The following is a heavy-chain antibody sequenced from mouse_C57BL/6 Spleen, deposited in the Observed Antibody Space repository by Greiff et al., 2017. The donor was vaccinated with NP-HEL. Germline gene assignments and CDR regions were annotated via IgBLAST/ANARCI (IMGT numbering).Heavy chain of an antibody. CDR2: IYPGSGNT. J-gene: IGHJ2*01. CDR1: GYTFTDYY. V-gene: IGHV1-76*01. Sequence: VQLQQSGAELVRPGASVKLSCKASGYTFTDYYINWVKQRPGQGLEWIARIYPGSGNTYYNEKFKGKATLTAEKSSSTAYMQLSSLTSEDSAVYFCARSEFRFDYWGQGTTLTVSS. CDR3: ARSEFRFDY.